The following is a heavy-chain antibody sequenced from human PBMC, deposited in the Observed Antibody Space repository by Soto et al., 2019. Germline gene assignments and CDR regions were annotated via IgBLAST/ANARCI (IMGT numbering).Heavy chain of an antibody. J-gene: IGHJ6*02. Sequence: QVQLVESGGGEVQPGRTLRLSCAASGSTFSSYGMHWVRQAPGKGLEWVAVISYDGSNKYYADSVKGRFTISRDNSKNTLYLQMTSLRAEDTAVYYCAKDRPSGSRPYYYGMDVWGQGTTVTVSS. D-gene: IGHD1-26*01. CDR3: AKDRPSGSRPYYYGMDV. CDR1: GSTFSSYG. V-gene: IGHV3-30*18. CDR2: ISYDGSNK.